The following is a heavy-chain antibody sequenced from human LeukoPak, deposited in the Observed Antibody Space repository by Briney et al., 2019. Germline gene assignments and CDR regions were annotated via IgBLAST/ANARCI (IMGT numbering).Heavy chain of an antibody. Sequence: SETLSLTCTVSGGSISSSSYYWGWIRQPPGKGLEWIASIYYSGSTYYNPSLKSRVTISVDTSKNQFSLKLSSVTAADTAVYYCAMYCSSTSCPKGGGYFDYWGQGTLVTVSS. J-gene: IGHJ4*02. CDR3: AMYCSSTSCPKGGGYFDY. V-gene: IGHV4-39*07. D-gene: IGHD2-2*01. CDR1: GGSISSSSYY. CDR2: IYYSGST.